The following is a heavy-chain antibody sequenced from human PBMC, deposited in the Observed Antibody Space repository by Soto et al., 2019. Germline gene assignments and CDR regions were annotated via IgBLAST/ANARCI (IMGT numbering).Heavy chain of an antibody. D-gene: IGHD3-3*01. Sequence: ASVKVSCKASGYTFTSYDINWVRQATGQGLEWMGWMNPNSGNTGYAQKFQGRVTMTRNTSISTAYMELSSLRSEDTAVYYCARGQSITIFGVVIIPGGNFDYWGQGTLGTVSA. CDR3: ARGQSITIFGVVIIPGGNFDY. CDR1: GYTFTSYD. J-gene: IGHJ4*02. CDR2: MNPNSGNT. V-gene: IGHV1-8*01.